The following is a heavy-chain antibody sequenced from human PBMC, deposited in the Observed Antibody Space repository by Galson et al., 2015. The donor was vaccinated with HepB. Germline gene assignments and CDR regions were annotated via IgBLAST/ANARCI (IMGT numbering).Heavy chain of an antibody. V-gene: IGHV1-3*04. CDR1: GYTFTSYA. D-gene: IGHD3-10*01. Sequence: SVKVSCKASGYTFTSYAMHWLRQAPGQRLEWMGWINTGNGNTKYSQKFQGRVTITRDTSASTAYMELNSLRSEDTAVYYCARDVRLLWFGESYYFAYWGQGTLATVSS. CDR3: ARDVRLLWFGESYYFAY. CDR2: INTGNGNT. J-gene: IGHJ4*02.